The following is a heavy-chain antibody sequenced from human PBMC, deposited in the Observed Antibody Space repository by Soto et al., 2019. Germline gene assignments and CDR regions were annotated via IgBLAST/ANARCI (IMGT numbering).Heavy chain of an antibody. CDR2: TSYDGSDK. J-gene: IGHJ6*02. D-gene: IGHD2-2*02. CDR1: GFTFSHYA. V-gene: IGHV3-30-3*01. CDR3: GTRSEKVGPLYLYYGFDG. Sequence: GGSLRLSCAASGFTFSHYAIHCVRQAPGKGLEWVASTSYDGSDKFYADAVKGRFTVSRGSSKNTVYLQINSLRGDDKALYYSGTRSEKVGPLYLYYGFDGWGQGTKVTASS.